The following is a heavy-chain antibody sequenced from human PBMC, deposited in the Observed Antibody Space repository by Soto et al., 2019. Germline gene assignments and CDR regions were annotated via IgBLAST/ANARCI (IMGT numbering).Heavy chain of an antibody. CDR3: ASRYLEYCSRPRHYVIDW. Sequence: PGGSLRLSCAASGFTFSSYAMSWVRQAPGKGLEWVSAISGSGGSTYYADSVKGRFTISRDNSKNTVYLQMNNLRAEDTAVYYCASRYLEYCSRPRHYVIDWRGQGALLTGSS. V-gene: IGHV3-23*01. CDR2: ISGSGGST. CDR1: GFTFSSYA. J-gene: IGHJ4*02. D-gene: IGHD2-15*01.